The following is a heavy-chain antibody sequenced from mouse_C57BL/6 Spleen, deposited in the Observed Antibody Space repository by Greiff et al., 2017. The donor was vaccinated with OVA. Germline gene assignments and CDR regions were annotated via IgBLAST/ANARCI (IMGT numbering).Heavy chain of an antibody. CDR2: IYPGSGNT. Sequence: QVQLQQSGAELVRPGASVKLSCKASGYTFTDYYLNWVKQRPGQGLAWIARIYPGSGNTYYNEKFKGKATLTADKSSSTAYMQLSILTSEDSAVYYCAREEGYAMDYWGQGTSVTVSS. CDR1: GYTFTDYY. CDR3: AREEGYAMDY. J-gene: IGHJ4*01. V-gene: IGHV1-76*01.